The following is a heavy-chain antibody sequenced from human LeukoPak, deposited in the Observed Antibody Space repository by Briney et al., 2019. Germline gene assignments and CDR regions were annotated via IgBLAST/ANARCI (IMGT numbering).Heavy chain of an antibody. J-gene: IGHJ4*02. CDR3: TRGYCGYTSCSPPPDS. Sequence: GGSLRLSCAASGFTFSRYWMTWVRQAPGKGLEWVTNTNQDGSEKYYVDSVKGRFTISRDNGKNSLYLQMNSLRAEDTAVYYCTRGYCGYTSCSPPPDSWGQGTLVTVSS. CDR1: GFTFSRYW. D-gene: IGHD2-21*01. CDR2: TNQDGSEK. V-gene: IGHV3-7*01.